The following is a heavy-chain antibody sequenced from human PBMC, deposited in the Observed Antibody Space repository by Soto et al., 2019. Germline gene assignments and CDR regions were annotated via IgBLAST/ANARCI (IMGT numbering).Heavy chain of an antibody. D-gene: IGHD3-22*01. CDR1: GGSISSGGYS. Sequence: PSETLSLTCAVSGGSISSGGYSWSWIRQPPGKGLEWIGYIYHSGSTYYNPSLKSRVTISVDTSKNQFSLKLSSVTAADTAVYYCARAPARYYYDSSGYYYGDYFDYWGQGTLVTVSS. CDR2: IYHSGST. J-gene: IGHJ4*02. CDR3: ARAPARYYYDSSGYYYGDYFDY. V-gene: IGHV4-30-2*01.